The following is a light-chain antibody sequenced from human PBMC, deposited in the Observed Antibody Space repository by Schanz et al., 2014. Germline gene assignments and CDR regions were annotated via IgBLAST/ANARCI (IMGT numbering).Light chain of an antibody. V-gene: IGKV1-27*01. CDR2: AAS. CDR1: QGISHY. Sequence: DIQMTQSPSSLSASVGDRVTITCRASQGISHYLAWYQQKPGKVPKLLIYAASTLQSGVPSRFSGSGSGTDFPLTISSLQPEDFATYHCLQNYNYPLTFGQGTKLEIK. J-gene: IGKJ2*01. CDR3: LQNYNYPLT.